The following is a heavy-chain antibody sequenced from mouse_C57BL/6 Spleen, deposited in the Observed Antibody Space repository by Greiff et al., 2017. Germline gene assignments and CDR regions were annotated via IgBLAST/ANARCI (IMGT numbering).Heavy chain of an antibody. Sequence: VQLQQPGAELVKPGASVKLSCKASGYTFTSYWITWVKQRPGQGLEWIGDIYPGSGSTNYNEKFKRKATLTVDTSSSTAYMQLSSLTSEDSAVYCCARGGGTTVVVYFDYWGQGTTLTVSS. V-gene: IGHV1-55*01. CDR2: IYPGSGST. D-gene: IGHD1-1*01. CDR1: GYTFTSYW. J-gene: IGHJ2*01. CDR3: ARGGGTTVVVYFDY.